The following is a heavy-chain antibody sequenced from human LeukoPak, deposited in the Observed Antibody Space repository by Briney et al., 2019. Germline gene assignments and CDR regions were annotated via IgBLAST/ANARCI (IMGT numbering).Heavy chain of an antibody. CDR1: GFTFDDYG. J-gene: IGHJ4*02. CDR2: IDRNGDST. CDR3: ARDSGYCSSTGCSVHYFDY. D-gene: IGHD2-2*01. V-gene: IGHV3-20*04. Sequence: GGSLRLSCAASGFTFDDYGMSWVRQAPGKGLEWVSGIDRNGDSTGYADSVEGRFTISRDNAKNSLYLQMNSLRAEDTAVYYCARDSGYCSSTGCSVHYFDYWGQGTLVTVSS.